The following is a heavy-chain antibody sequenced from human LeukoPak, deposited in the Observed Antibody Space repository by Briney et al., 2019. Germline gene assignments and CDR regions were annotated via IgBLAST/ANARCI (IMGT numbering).Heavy chain of an antibody. D-gene: IGHD5-12*01. CDR1: GYNFNSHG. CDR2: ISTYNGNT. CDR3: ARDGRRGYSGYRFDY. J-gene: IGHJ4*02. V-gene: IGHV1-18*04. Sequence: GAPVKVSCKASGYNFNSHGIIWVRQAPGQGLEWMGWISTYNGNTNYAQKFQGRVTMTTDTSTSTVSMELRSLRSDDTALYYCARDGRRGYSGYRFDYWGQGTLVTVSS.